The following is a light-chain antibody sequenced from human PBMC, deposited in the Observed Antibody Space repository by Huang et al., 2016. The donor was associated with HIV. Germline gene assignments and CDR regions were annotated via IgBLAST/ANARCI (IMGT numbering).Light chain of an antibody. V-gene: IGKV3-15*01. Sequence: EIVMTQSPATLSVSPGERATLSCRASQSVSSNLAWYQQKPGQAPRLLIYGASTRATGSPARFSGSGSGTEFTLTISSLQSGDFAVYYCQQYNTWPPWTFGQGTKVEIK. CDR2: GAS. CDR1: QSVSSN. CDR3: QQYNTWPPWT. J-gene: IGKJ1*01.